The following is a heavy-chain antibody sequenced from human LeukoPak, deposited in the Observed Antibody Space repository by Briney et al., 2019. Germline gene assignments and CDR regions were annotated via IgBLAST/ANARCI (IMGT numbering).Heavy chain of an antibody. D-gene: IGHD6-19*01. J-gene: IGHJ3*02. CDR1: GGTFSSYA. CDR2: IIPIFGTA. Sequence: ASVKVSCKASGGTFSSYAISWVRQAPGQGLEWVGRIIPIFGTANYAQKFQGRVTITTDESTSTAYMELSSLRSEDTAVYYCARSEYSSGWVLGEVDAFDIWGQGTMVTVSS. CDR3: ARSEYSSGWVLGEVDAFDI. V-gene: IGHV1-69*05.